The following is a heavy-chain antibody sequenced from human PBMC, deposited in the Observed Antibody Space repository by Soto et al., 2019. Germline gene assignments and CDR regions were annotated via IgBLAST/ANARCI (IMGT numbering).Heavy chain of an antibody. V-gene: IGHV3-30*18. CDR1: GFTFSSYG. Sequence: PGGSLRLSCAASGFTFSSYGMHWVRQAPGKGLEWVALISYDGSNEYYADSVKGRLTISRDNSKNTLYLQMNSLRAEDTAVYYCAKDGRKILWFGELYYYMDVWGKGTTVTVSS. D-gene: IGHD3-10*01. J-gene: IGHJ6*03. CDR2: ISYDGSNE. CDR3: AKDGRKILWFGELYYYMDV.